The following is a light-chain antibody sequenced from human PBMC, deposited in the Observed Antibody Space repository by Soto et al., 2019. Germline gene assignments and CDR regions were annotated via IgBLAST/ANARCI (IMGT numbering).Light chain of an antibody. Sequence: ALTQPRSVSGSPGQSVTISCTGTSSDVGGYNYVSWYQQHPGKAPKLMIYDVSKRPSGVPDRFSGSKPGNTASLTISGLQAEDEADYYCCSYAGSYNTVFGTGTKVTVL. CDR2: DVS. CDR3: CSYAGSYNTV. V-gene: IGLV2-11*01. J-gene: IGLJ1*01. CDR1: SSDVGGYNY.